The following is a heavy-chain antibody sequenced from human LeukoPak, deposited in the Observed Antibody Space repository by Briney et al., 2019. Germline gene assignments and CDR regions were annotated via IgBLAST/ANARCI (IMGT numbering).Heavy chain of an antibody. V-gene: IGHV1-46*01. CDR1: GYTFTSYY. Sequence: ASVKVSCKASGYTFTSYYMHWVRQAPGQGLEWMGIINPSGGSTSYAQKFQGRVTMTRDTSTSTVYMELSGLRSEDTAVYYCARGRYDSSGNPWPHFDYWGQGTLVTVSS. J-gene: IGHJ4*02. D-gene: IGHD3-22*01. CDR3: ARGRYDSSGNPWPHFDY. CDR2: INPSGGST.